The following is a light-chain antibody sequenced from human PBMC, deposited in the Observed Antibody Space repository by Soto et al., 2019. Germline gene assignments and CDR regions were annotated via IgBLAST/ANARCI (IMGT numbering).Light chain of an antibody. CDR2: WAS. CDR1: QSLLFSTNNKNY. CDR3: QQYYSTPLT. V-gene: IGKV4-1*01. J-gene: IGKJ4*01. Sequence: IVMTQSPDPLAVSLGERTTIHCKSSQSLLFSTNNKNYFAWYQQKPGQPPKLLIYWASTRESGVPDRFNGSGSGTDFTLTISSLQAEDVAVYYCQQYYSTPLTFGGGTKVEI.